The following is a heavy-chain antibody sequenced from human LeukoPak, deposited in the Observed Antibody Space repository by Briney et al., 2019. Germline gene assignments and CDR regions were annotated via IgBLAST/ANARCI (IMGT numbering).Heavy chain of an antibody. CDR3: AGTNYGEEK. J-gene: IGHJ4*02. CDR2: IYYSGST. D-gene: IGHD4-17*01. CDR1: GVSISSYY. V-gene: IGHV4-59*08. Sequence: PSETLSLTCTVSGVSISSYYWSWVRQPPGKGLEWVGYIYYSGSTNYNPSLKSRVTISVDTSKNQFSLKLSSVTAADTAVYYCAGTNYGEEKWGQGTLVTVSS.